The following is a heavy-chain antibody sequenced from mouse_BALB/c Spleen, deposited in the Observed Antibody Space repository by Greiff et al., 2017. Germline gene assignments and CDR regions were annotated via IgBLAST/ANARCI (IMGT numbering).Heavy chain of an antibody. Sequence: QVQLQQSGAELVKPGASVKLSCKASGYTFTSYYMYWVKRRPGQGLEWIGEINPSNGGTNFNEKFKSKATLTVDKSSSTAYMQLSSLTSEDSAVYYCTRSRGDYAMDYWGQGTSVTVSS. CDR1: GYTFTSYY. CDR2: INPSNGGT. J-gene: IGHJ4*01. CDR3: TRSRGDYAMDY. V-gene: IGHV1S81*02.